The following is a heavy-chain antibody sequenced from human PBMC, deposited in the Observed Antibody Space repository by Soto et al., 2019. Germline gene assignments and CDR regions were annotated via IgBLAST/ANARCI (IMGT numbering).Heavy chain of an antibody. D-gene: IGHD3-16*01. Sequence: QVQLVQSGAEVREPGASVKVSCKASGYSFTNNDVSWVRQATGQGLEWMGWMNPGSGNTGYAQKFQGRVNMTRDISIATAYMELSGLTSDDTAIYYCARMATFGSLNWFDPWGQGTLVSVSS. V-gene: IGHV1-8*01. CDR1: GYSFTNND. CDR2: MNPGSGNT. J-gene: IGHJ5*02. CDR3: ARMATFGSLNWFDP.